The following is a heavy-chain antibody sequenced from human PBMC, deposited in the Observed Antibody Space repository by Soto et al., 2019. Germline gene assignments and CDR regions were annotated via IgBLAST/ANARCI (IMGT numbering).Heavy chain of an antibody. CDR1: GYTFTGYY. D-gene: IGHD5-12*01. Sequence: ASVKVSCKASGYTFTGYYMHWVRQAPGQGLEWMGWINPNSGGTNYAQKFQGWVTMTRDTSISTAYMELSRLRSDDTAVYYCARDKRGYSGYDANYYYYGMDVWGQGTTVTVSS. J-gene: IGHJ6*02. V-gene: IGHV1-2*04. CDR3: ARDKRGYSGYDANYYYYGMDV. CDR2: INPNSGGT.